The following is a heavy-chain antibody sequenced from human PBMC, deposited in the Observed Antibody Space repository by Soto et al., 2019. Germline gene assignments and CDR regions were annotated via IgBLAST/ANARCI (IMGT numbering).Heavy chain of an antibody. V-gene: IGHV3-33*01. D-gene: IGHD6-13*01. J-gene: IGHJ4*02. CDR3: ARDDSSSWLIFDY. Sequence: ESGGGVVQPGRSLRLSCAASGFTFSSYGMHWVRQAPGKGLEWVAVIWYDGSNKYYADSVKGRFTISRDNSKNTLYLQMNSLRAEDTAVYYCARDDSSSWLIFDYWGQGTLVTVSS. CDR1: GFTFSSYG. CDR2: IWYDGSNK.